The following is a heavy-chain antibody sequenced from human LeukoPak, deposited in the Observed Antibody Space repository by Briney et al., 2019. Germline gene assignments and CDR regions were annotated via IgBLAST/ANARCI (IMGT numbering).Heavy chain of an antibody. CDR1: GFTFSSYG. CDR3: AKRAGSAWSAGA. CDR2: IRNDASNT. V-gene: IGHV3-30*02. D-gene: IGHD3-10*01. J-gene: IGHJ5*02. Sequence: GGSLRLSCAASGFTFSSYGMHWVRQSPGKGVDWVAYIRNDASNTYYADSVKGRFSISRDNSKNTVYLQMNSLIPEDTAVYYCAKRAGSAWSAGAWGQGTLVTVSS.